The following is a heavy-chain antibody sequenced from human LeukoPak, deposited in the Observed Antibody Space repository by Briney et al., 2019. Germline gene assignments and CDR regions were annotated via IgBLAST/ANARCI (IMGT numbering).Heavy chain of an antibody. CDR2: ISSSSSYI. CDR1: GFTFSSYS. D-gene: IGHD3-3*01. Sequence: GGSLRLSCAASGFTFSSYSMNWFRQAPGKGLEWVSSISSSSSYIYYADSVKGRFTISRDNAKNSLYLQMNSLRAEDTAVYYCARDLTEERFLEWFAYYGMDVWGQGTTVTVSS. J-gene: IGHJ6*02. CDR3: ARDLTEERFLEWFAYYGMDV. V-gene: IGHV3-21*01.